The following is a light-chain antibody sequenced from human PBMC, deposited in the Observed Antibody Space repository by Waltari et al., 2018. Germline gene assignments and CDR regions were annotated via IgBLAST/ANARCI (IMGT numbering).Light chain of an antibody. CDR2: DAS. CDR3: QHYGNSRWT. V-gene: IGKV3-11*01. J-gene: IGKJ1*01. CDR1: QSVSSY. Sequence: ATLSLSPGERATLSCRASQSVSSYLAWYQQKPGQAPRLLIYDASNRATGIPARFSGSGSGTDFTLTISSLEPEDFAVYYCQHYGNSRWTFGQGT.